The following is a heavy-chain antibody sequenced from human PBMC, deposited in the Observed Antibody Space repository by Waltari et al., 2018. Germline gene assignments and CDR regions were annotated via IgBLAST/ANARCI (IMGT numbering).Heavy chain of an antibody. V-gene: IGHV4-59*11. CDR1: GGSLRSHY. CDR2: IYYSGST. J-gene: IGHJ4*02. D-gene: IGHD6-6*01. CDR3: ARLLEYSSSSVVDY. Sequence: QVQLQESGPGLVKPSETLSLPCPVSGGSLRSHYLSWIRRPPGKGLEWIGYIYYSGSTNYNPSLKSRVTISVDTSKNQFSLKLSSVTAADTAVYYCARLLEYSSSSVVDYWGQGTLVTVSS.